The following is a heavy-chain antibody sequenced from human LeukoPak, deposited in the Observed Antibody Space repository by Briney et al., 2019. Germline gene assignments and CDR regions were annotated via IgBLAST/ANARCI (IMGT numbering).Heavy chain of an antibody. CDR2: VYYTRSA. Sequence: SETLSLTCTVSGGSISDNFWNWIRQPPGKGLEWIGYVYYTRSANYNPSLKSRVTISVDTSKNQFSLNLNSVTAADTAVYYCARGGPFCSGGSCSDSWGQGTLVTVPP. V-gene: IGHV4-59*08. CDR1: GGSISDNF. J-gene: IGHJ4*02. CDR3: ARGGPFCSGGSCSDS. D-gene: IGHD2-15*01.